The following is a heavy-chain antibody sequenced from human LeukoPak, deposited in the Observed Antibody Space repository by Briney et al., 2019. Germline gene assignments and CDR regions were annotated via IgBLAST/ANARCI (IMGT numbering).Heavy chain of an antibody. V-gene: IGHV1-46*01. J-gene: IGHJ6*03. D-gene: IGHD4-17*01. CDR1: GYTFTSYY. CDR2: INPSGGST. Sequence: ASVKVSCKASGYTFTSYYMHWVRQAPGQGLEWMGIINPSGGSTSYAQKFQGRVTMTRDMSTSTVYMELSSLRAEDTAVYSCARGDYGDYWNYYYMDVWGKGTTVTVSS. CDR3: ARGDYGDYWNYYYMDV.